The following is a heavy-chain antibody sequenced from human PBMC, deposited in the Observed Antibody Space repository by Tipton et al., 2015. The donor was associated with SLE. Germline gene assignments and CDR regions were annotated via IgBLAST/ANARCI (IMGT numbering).Heavy chain of an antibody. CDR3: ARHMITGGEFDY. J-gene: IGHJ4*02. V-gene: IGHV4-59*08. Sequence: YNPSLKSRVTISVDTSKNQFSLKLTSVTAADTAVYYCARHMITGGEFDYWGQGTLVTVSS. D-gene: IGHD3-16*01.